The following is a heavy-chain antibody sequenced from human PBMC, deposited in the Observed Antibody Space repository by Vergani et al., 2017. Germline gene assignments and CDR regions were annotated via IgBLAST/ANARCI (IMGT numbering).Heavy chain of an antibody. V-gene: IGHV4-30-4*01. CDR2: IYYSGSA. CDR3: ARSLITFGGVIYYFDY. Sequence: QVQLQESGPGLVKPSQTLSLTCTVSGGSISSGDYYWSWLRQPPGKGLEWIGYIYYSGSAYYNPSLKSRVAISVDTSENQFSLRLSSVTAADTAVYYCARSLITFGGVIYYFDYWGQGTLVTVSS. J-gene: IGHJ4*02. CDR1: GGSISSGDYY. D-gene: IGHD3-16*01.